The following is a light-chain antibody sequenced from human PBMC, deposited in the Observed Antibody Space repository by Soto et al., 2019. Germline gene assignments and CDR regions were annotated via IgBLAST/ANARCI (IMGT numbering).Light chain of an antibody. V-gene: IGLV2-14*01. CDR1: SSDVGAYDY. CDR2: DVS. CDR3: SSYTSSSTYV. Sequence: LTQPASVSGSRGQSIAISCPGTSSDVGAYDYVSWYQQHPGKAPKVMIYDVSNRPSGVSNRFSGSKSDNTASLTISGLQAEDEADYYCSSYTSSSTYVFGTGTKVTVL. J-gene: IGLJ1*01.